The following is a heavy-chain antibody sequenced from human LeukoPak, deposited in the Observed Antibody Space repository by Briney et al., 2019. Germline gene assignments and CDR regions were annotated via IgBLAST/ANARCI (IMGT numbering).Heavy chain of an antibody. CDR3: ARTPIYGDYVFDY. Sequence: SETLSLTCTVSGGSISSYYWSWIRQPPGEGLEWIGYIYYSGSTNYNPSLKSRVTISVDTSKNQFSLKLSSVTAADTAVYYCARTPIYGDYVFDYWGQGTLVTVSS. CDR2: IYYSGST. J-gene: IGHJ4*02. D-gene: IGHD4-17*01. V-gene: IGHV4-59*01. CDR1: GGSISSYY.